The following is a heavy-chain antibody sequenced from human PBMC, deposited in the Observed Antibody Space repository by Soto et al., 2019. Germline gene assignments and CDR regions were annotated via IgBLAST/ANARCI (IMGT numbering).Heavy chain of an antibody. J-gene: IGHJ6*02. V-gene: IGHV1-69*13. CDR2: IIPIFGTA. Sequence: SVKVSCKASGGTFSSYAISWVRQAPGQGLEWMGGIIPIFGTANYAQKFQGRVTITADESTSTAYMELSSLRSEDTAVYYCAIYLCGGDCYYYYGMDVWGQGTTVTVSS. CDR1: GGTFSSYA. D-gene: IGHD2-21*02. CDR3: AIYLCGGDCYYYYGMDV.